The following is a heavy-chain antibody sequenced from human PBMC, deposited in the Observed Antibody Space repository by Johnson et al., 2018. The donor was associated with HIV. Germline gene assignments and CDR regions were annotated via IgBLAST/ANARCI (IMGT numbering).Heavy chain of an antibody. D-gene: IGHD3-16*01. V-gene: IGHV3-30*04. CDR2: ISYDGSNK. CDR1: GFTFSSYA. J-gene: IGHJ3*02. Sequence: QVQLVESGGGVVQPGRSLRLSCAASGFTFSSYAMHWVRQAPGKGLEWVAVISYDGSNKYYADSVKGRFTISRDNSKNTLYLQMNSLRAEDTAVYYCAGGGGGLKQKGAFAIWGQGTMVTVSS. CDR3: AGGGGGLKQKGAFAI.